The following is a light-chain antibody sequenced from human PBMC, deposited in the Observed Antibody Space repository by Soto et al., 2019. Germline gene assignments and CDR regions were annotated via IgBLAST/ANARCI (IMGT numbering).Light chain of an antibody. CDR3: LQYNSYSPYT. J-gene: IGKJ2*01. Sequence: DVQMTQSPSTLSASVGDRVTITCRASQRISNWLAWYQQKPGKAPKLLIYDASSLESGVSSRFSGSGSGTEFTFTIGSLQPDDFATYYCLQYNSYSPYTFGQGTKVEI. CDR2: DAS. V-gene: IGKV1-5*01. CDR1: QRISNW.